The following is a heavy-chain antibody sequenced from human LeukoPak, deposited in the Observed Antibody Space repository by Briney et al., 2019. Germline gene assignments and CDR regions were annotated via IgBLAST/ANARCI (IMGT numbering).Heavy chain of an antibody. V-gene: IGHV3-74*01. Sequence: GGSLRLSCAASGFTFSNYWMHWVHQAPGKGLVWVSRINSDGTSINYADSVKGRFTISRDNAKNTLFLQMNSLRVEDTAVYYCARAPGGWIDYWAQGTLVTVSS. CDR3: ARAPGGWIDY. J-gene: IGHJ4*02. D-gene: IGHD6-19*01. CDR1: GFTFSNYW. CDR2: INSDGTSI.